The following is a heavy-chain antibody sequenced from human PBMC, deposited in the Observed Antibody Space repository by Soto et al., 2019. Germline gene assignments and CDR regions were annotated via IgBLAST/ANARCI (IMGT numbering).Heavy chain of an antibody. CDR1: GGTFSRYA. J-gene: IGHJ6*02. V-gene: IGHV1-69*01. CDR3: ARALDYDILTGGNYYYYGMDV. D-gene: IGHD3-9*01. CDR2: IIPIFGTA. Sequence: QVQLVQSGAEVKKPGSSVKVSCKASGGTFSRYAISWVRQAPGQGLEWMGGIIPIFGTANYAQKFQGRVTITADESTSTAYMELSSLRSEDTAVYYCARALDYDILTGGNYYYYGMDVWGQGTTVTVSS.